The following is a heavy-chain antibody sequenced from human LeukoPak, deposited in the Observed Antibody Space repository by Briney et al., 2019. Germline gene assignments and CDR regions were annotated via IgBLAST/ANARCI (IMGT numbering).Heavy chain of an antibody. Sequence: GASVTVSCKASGYTFTSYGISWVRQAPGQGLEWMGWISAYNGNTNYAQKLQGSVTMTTDTSTSTAYMELRSLRSDDTAVYYCARTRWLQLLLDYWGQGTMVTVSS. D-gene: IGHD5-24*01. CDR1: GYTFTSYG. CDR2: ISAYNGNT. V-gene: IGHV1-18*01. J-gene: IGHJ3*01. CDR3: ARTRWLQLLLDY.